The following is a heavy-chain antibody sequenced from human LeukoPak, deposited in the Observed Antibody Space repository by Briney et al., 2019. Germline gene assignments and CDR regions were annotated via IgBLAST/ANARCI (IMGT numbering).Heavy chain of an antibody. V-gene: IGHV3-23*01. J-gene: IGHJ4*02. CDR2: ISGSGGST. CDR1: GSTFSSYA. Sequence: QPGGSLRLSCAASGSTFSSYAMSWVRQAPGKGLEWVSAISGSGGSTYYADSVKGRFTISRDNSKNTLYLQMNSLRAEDTAVYYCAKRDFYDGSGYYDYWGQGTLVTVSS. CDR3: AKRDFYDGSGYYDY. D-gene: IGHD3-22*01.